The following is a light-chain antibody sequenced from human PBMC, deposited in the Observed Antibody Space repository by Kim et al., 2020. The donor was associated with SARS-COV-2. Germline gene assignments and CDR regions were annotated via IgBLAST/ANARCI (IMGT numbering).Light chain of an antibody. V-gene: IGLV4-69*01. CDR3: QSWGTGIRV. CDR1: SGHRNYA. CDR2: LNSDGSH. J-gene: IGLJ3*02. Sequence: QLVLTQSPSASASLGASVKLTCTLSSGHRNYAIAWHQQQPEKGPRYLMKLNSDGSHSKGDGIPVRFSGSSSGAERYLTISSLQSEDEADYYCQSWGTGIRVFGGGTQLTVL.